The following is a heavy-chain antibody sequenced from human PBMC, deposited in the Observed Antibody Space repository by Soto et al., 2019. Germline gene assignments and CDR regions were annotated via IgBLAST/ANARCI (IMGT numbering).Heavy chain of an antibody. V-gene: IGHV1-2*02. D-gene: IGHD3-16*01. CDR3: ASDYVADDLTAKTGALGRF. J-gene: IGHJ4*02. CDR2: VNPNSGGT. Sequence: ASVXVSCKASGHTFSCYYFRWVRQAPGQGLEWMGWVNPNSGGTHYAQKFQGRVSMTRDTSLSEVYMELRSLRSDDMAVYFCASDYVADDLTAKTGALGRFWGQGTLVTVSS. CDR1: GHTFSCYY.